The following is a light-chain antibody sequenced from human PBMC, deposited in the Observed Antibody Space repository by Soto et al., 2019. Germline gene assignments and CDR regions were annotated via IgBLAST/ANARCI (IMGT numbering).Light chain of an antibody. V-gene: IGKV3-20*01. J-gene: IGKJ4*01. CDR2: GAS. CDR1: QSVSRTY. CDR3: QHYNNWPLT. Sequence: EIVLKQSPGTLSLSPGERATLSCRASQSVSRTYLAWYQQKPGQAPSLLINGASSRATGIPDRFSGSGSGTEFTLTISSLQSEDFAVYYCQHYNNWPLTFGGGTKVDIK.